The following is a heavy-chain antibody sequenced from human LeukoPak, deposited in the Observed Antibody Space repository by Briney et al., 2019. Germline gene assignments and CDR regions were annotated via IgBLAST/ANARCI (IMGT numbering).Heavy chain of an antibody. V-gene: IGHV1-18*01. CDR2: ISAYNGNT. CDR3: ARGSSGFPLYGMDV. D-gene: IGHD6-19*01. J-gene: IGHJ6*02. Sequence: ASVKVSCKASGYTFTSYGISWVRQAPGQGLEWMGWISAYNGNTNYAQKPQGRVTMTTDTSTSTAYMELRSLRSDDTAVYYCARGSSGFPLYGMDVWGQGTTVTVSS. CDR1: GYTFTSYG.